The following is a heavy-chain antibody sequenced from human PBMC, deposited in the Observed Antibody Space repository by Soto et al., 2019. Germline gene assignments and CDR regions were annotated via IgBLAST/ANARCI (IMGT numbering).Heavy chain of an antibody. J-gene: IGHJ4*02. Sequence: ASVKVSCKASGYTFTSYAMHWVRQAPGQRLEWMGWINAGNGNTKYSQKFQGRVTITRDTSASTAYMELSSLRSEDTAVYYCTTQVRGLWTLPNYWGQGSLVTVSS. CDR1: GYTFTSYA. CDR3: TTQVRGLWTLPNY. D-gene: IGHD3-10*01. CDR2: INAGNGNT. V-gene: IGHV1-3*01.